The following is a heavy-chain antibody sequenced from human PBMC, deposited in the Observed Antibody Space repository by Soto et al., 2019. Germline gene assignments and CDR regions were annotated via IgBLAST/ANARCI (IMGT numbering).Heavy chain of an antibody. CDR3: ARGSGYWFDP. J-gene: IGHJ5*02. Sequence: QVQLVESGGGVVQPGRSLRLSCAASGFTFSSYAMHWVRQAPGKGLEWVAVISYDGSNKYYADSVKGRFTISRDNSENTLYLQMNSLRAEDTAVYYCARGSGYWFDPWGQGTLVTVSS. D-gene: IGHD5-12*01. CDR1: GFTFSSYA. V-gene: IGHV3-30-3*01. CDR2: ISYDGSNK.